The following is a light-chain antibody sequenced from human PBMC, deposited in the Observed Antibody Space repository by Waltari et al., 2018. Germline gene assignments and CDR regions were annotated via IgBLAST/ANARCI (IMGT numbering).Light chain of an antibody. CDR1: DIGSQT. CDR2: DAT. CDR3: QVWEDSSDHPGV. J-gene: IGLJ3*02. V-gene: IGLV3-21*02. Sequence: YGLTQPPSVSVAPGETASISCGGNDIGSQTVHWYQQKPGQAPVLVVEDATDRPSGIPGRFSGPNSGNTATLTITRVEAGDEADYYCQVWEDSSDHPGVFGGGTKLTVL.